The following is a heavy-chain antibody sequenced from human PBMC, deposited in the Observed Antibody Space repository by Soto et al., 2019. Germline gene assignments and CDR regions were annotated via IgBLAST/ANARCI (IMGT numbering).Heavy chain of an antibody. Sequence: RQAPGQGLEWMGWISAYNGNTNYAQKLQGRVTMTTDTSTSTAYMELRSLRSDDTAVYYCARETNYFDYWGQGTLVTVS. CDR2: ISAYNGNT. CDR3: ARETNYFDY. V-gene: IGHV1-18*01. D-gene: IGHD4-17*01. J-gene: IGHJ4*02.